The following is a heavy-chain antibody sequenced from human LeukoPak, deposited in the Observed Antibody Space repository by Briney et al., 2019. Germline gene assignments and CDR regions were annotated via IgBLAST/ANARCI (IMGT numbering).Heavy chain of an antibody. CDR2: IKSKSDGGTT. V-gene: IGHV3-15*01. Sequence: KPGGSLRLSCAASVFTFSNAWMIWVRQAPGKGLEWVGRIKSKSDGGTTDYAAPVKGRFTISRDDSKNTLYLQVTSLKTEDTAFYYCTTGILDYWGQGTLVTVSS. J-gene: IGHJ4*02. CDR1: VFTFSNAW. CDR3: TTGILDY.